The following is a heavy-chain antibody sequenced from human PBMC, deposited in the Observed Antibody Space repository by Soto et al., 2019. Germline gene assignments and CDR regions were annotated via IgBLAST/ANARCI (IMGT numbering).Heavy chain of an antibody. CDR2: ISSSSIYI. J-gene: IGHJ6*02. CDR1: GFTFSTYS. D-gene: IGHD1-1*01. Sequence: EVQLVESGGGLVKPGGSLRLSCAASGFTFSTYSMNWVRQAPGKGLEWVSSISSSSIYIYYADSVKGRFTISRDTAKKAPYLQMNSLRAEDTAVYYCARDLESGTGGYYYNGMDVWGQGTTVTVSS. V-gene: IGHV3-21*01. CDR3: ARDLESGTGGYYYNGMDV.